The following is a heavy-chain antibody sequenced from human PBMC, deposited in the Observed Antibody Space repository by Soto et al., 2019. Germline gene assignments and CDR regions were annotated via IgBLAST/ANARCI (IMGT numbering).Heavy chain of an antibody. J-gene: IGHJ4*02. CDR1: GFTFSTYA. CDR3: SRLGPNSGRYEAFDD. V-gene: IGHV3-23*01. Sequence: PGGSLRLSCEASGFTFSTYAMSWVRQVPGKGLEWVATIRHAGGGTHYADSVKGRFSISRDNSKNTLYLQMNSLRAEDTAVFYCSRLGPNSGRYEAFDDWGQGTLVTVSS. CDR2: IRHAGGGT. D-gene: IGHD6-19*01.